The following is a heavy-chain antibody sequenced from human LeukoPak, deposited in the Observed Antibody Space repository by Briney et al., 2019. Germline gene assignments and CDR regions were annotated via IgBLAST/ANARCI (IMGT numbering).Heavy chain of an antibody. V-gene: IGHV1-69*05. D-gene: IGHD2-2*01. CDR1: DATLSRGTFSSYA. J-gene: IGHJ3*02. Sequence: SVKVSCKASDATLSRGTFSSYAISWVRQAPGQGLEWMGGIIPMFGTANYAQKFQGRVAITTDESTSTAYMELSSLKSEDTALYYCAGPPLNCSSTSCYSVHDAFDIWGQGTMVTVSS. CDR3: AGPPLNCSSTSCYSVHDAFDI. CDR2: IIPMFGTA.